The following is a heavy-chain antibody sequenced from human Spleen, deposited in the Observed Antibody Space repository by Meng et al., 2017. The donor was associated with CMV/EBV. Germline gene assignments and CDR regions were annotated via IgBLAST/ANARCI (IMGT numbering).Heavy chain of an antibody. Sequence: YNFTDYYMHWVRQAPGQGLEWMGWINPNSGGTNYAQKFQGRVTMTRDTSISTAYMELSRLRSDDTAVYYCARGTDYFDSSGYYPDYWGQGALVTVSS. V-gene: IGHV1-2*02. CDR2: INPNSGGT. CDR3: ARGTDYFDSSGYYPDY. D-gene: IGHD3-22*01. J-gene: IGHJ4*02. CDR1: YNFTDYY.